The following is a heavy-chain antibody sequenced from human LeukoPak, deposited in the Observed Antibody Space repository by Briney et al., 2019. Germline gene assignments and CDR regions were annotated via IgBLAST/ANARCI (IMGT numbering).Heavy chain of an antibody. V-gene: IGHV4-39*07. D-gene: IGHD6-13*01. CDR1: GGSISSYY. J-gene: IGHJ4*02. CDR3: ARGAAGTTPIDY. Sequence: SETLSLTCTVSGGSISSYYWSWIRQPPGKGLEWIGSIYYSGSTYYNPSLKSRVTISVDTSKNQFSLKLSSVTAADTAVYYCARGAAGTTPIDYWGQGTLVTVSS. CDR2: IYYSGST.